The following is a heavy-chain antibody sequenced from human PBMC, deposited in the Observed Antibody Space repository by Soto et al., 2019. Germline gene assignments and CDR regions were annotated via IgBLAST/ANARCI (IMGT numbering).Heavy chain of an antibody. Sequence: SETLSLTCTVSGGSISSYYWSWIRQPPGKGLEWIGYIYYSGSTNYNPSLKSRVTISVDTSKNQFSLKLSSVTAADTAAYYCARDNSLNWFDPWGQGTLVTVSS. CDR1: GGSISSYY. CDR3: ARDNSLNWFDP. V-gene: IGHV4-59*01. CDR2: IYYSGST. J-gene: IGHJ5*02.